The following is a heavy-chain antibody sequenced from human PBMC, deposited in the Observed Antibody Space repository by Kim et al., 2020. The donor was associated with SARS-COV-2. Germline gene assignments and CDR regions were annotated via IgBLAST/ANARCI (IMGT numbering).Heavy chain of an antibody. V-gene: IGHV3-30*18. CDR3: AKGVDKTMLLGYPYYGM. CDR2: VSEDGSDK. Sequence: GGSLRLSCAASGFTFSAYGMHWVRQAPGKGLEWVAAVSEDGSDKYYVDSVKGRFTISRDNSKNTLDLQMNSLRAEDTAAYFCAKGVDKTMLLGYPYYGM. CDR1: GFTFSAYG. J-gene: IGHJ6*01. D-gene: IGHD3-10*01.